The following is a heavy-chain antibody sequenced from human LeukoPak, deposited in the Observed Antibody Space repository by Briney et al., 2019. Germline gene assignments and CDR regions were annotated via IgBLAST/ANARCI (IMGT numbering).Heavy chain of an antibody. V-gene: IGHV4-59*01. Sequence: SETLSLTCTVSGGSISSYYWSWIRQPPGKGLEWIGHIYYSGSTNYNPSLKSRVTISVDTSKNQFSLKLSSVTAADTAVYYCARVGAPRPPTYAGYYFDYWGQGTLVTVSS. CDR1: GGSISSYY. D-gene: IGHD2-8*01. J-gene: IGHJ4*02. CDR2: IYYSGST. CDR3: ARVGAPRPPTYAGYYFDY.